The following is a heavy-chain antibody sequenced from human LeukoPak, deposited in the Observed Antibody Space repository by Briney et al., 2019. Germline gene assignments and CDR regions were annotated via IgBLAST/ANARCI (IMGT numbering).Heavy chain of an antibody. J-gene: IGHJ3*02. CDR1: GLTFSAYS. V-gene: IGHV3-30*18. Sequence: WGSLRLSWAASGLTFSAYSIHWVRQVPGQVLEWVSLISSDGRDNSYAGYVRGRLTISRDNSKNTLYLQMNSLRADDTDVYYCAKSLRGTGLDAFDIWGQGTMVTVSS. CDR3: AKSLRGTGLDAFDI. CDR2: ISSDGRDN. D-gene: IGHD2-8*02.